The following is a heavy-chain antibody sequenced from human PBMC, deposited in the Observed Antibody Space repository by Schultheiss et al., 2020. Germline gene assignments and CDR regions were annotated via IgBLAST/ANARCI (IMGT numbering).Heavy chain of an antibody. Sequence: SETLSLTCTVSGGSISSGGYYWSWIRQPPGKGLEWIGYIYYSGNTYYNPSLKSRLFISVDTSKNQFSLKLTSVTAADTAVYYCARSSESHCAGGTCYGDWGQGTLVTVSS. CDR1: GGSISSGGYY. D-gene: IGHD2-15*01. V-gene: IGHV4-31*03. CDR3: ARSSESHCAGGTCYGD. CDR2: IYYSGNT. J-gene: IGHJ4*02.